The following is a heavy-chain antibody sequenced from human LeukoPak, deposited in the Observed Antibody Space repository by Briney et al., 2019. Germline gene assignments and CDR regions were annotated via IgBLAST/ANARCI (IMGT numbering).Heavy chain of an antibody. CDR3: ARIEWERLGRAFDI. Sequence: GGSLRLSCAASGSTVSDNYMTWVRQAPGKGLEWVSSIYNTGATHYAESVKGRFTISRDNSKNTLFLQMNSLRAEDMAVYYCARIEWERLGRAFDIWGQGTMVTVSS. V-gene: IGHV3-53*01. CDR1: GSTVSDNY. J-gene: IGHJ3*02. CDR2: IYNTGAT. D-gene: IGHD1-26*01.